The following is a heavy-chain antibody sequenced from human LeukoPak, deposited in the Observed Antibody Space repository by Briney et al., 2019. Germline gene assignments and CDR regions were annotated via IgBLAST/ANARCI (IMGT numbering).Heavy chain of an antibody. CDR3: ARVVSSWSPSYYYMDV. CDR2: IYFTGST. V-gene: IGHV4-59*01. J-gene: IGHJ6*03. D-gene: IGHD6-13*01. CDR1: GGSISYYY. Sequence: SETLSLTCTVSGGSISYYYWSWIRQPPGQGLEWIGYIYFTGSTNSNPSLKSRVTISVDTSKNQFSLKLSSVTAADTAVYYCARVVSSWSPSYYYMDVWGKGTTVTISS.